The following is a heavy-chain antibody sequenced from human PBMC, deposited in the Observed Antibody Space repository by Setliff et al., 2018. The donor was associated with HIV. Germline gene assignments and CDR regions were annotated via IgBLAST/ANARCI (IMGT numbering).Heavy chain of an antibody. J-gene: IGHJ3*02. CDR2: IHYSGSI. D-gene: IGHD2-21*02. V-gene: IGHV4-30-4*08. CDR1: GGSISSGVYY. Sequence: PSETLSLTCTVSGGSISSGVYYWSWIRHHPGKGLEWIGYIHYSGSIYYNPSLKSRVIISVDTSKMQFSLKLRSVTAADTAMYYCARLLQGGNYAFDIWGQGTMVTVSS. CDR3: ARLLQGGNYAFDI.